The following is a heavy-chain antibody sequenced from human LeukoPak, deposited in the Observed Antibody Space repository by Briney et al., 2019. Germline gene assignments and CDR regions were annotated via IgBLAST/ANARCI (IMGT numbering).Heavy chain of an antibody. V-gene: IGHV3-48*03. J-gene: IGHJ4*02. CDR2: ISSSGITI. CDR1: GFTFGGYE. Sequence: GGSLRLSCAASGFTFGGYEMNWVRQAPGKGLEWVSYISSSGITIYYADAVKGRVTISRDNAKNSLYLQTSSLRAEDTAVYYCARNSGYGDYAVDYWGQGTLVTVSS. D-gene: IGHD5-12*01. CDR3: ARNSGYGDYAVDY.